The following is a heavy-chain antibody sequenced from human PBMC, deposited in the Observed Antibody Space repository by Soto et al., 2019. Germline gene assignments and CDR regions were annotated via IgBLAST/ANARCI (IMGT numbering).Heavy chain of an antibody. CDR1: GFTFSTYA. CDR2: ISGSGDTT. CDR3: AKGSYRPHDY. D-gene: IGHD1-26*01. J-gene: IGHJ4*02. Sequence: PGGSLRLSCAASGFTFSTYAMSWVRQAPGKGLEWVSAISGSGDTTYYANSVKGRFTISRDNSKNTLYLQMNSLRAGDTAVYYCAKGSYRPHDYWGQGTLVTVSS. V-gene: IGHV3-23*01.